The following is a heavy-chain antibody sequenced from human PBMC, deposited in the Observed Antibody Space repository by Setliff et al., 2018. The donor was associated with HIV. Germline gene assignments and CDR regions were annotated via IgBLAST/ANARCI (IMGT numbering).Heavy chain of an antibody. J-gene: IGHJ4*02. V-gene: IGHV3-11*04. CDR2: ISTSGSTV. CDR3: AKDPFKTTGGVDY. D-gene: IGHD4-4*01. CDR1: GFPFSDYY. Sequence: GGSLRLSCAVSGFPFSDYYMSWIRQAPGKGLEWVSYISTSGSTVYYADSVRGRFAISRDNSKNTLYLQMDSLRVEDTAIYYCAKDPFKTTGGVDYWGQGTLVTVSS.